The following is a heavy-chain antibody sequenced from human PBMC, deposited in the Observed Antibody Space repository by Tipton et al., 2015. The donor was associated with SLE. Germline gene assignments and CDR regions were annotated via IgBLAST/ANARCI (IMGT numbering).Heavy chain of an antibody. Sequence: TLSLTCTVSGGSIFRSKNYWGWIRQSPGKGLEWIGNIFYSGTTYYNPSLKSRVIISVDTSTNQFSLELSSMTAADTAVYYCARRADDYSTWFDPWGQGTLVTVSS. CDR3: ARRADDYSTWFDP. J-gene: IGHJ5*02. CDR1: GGSIFRSKNY. V-gene: IGHV4-39*07. D-gene: IGHD2-21*01. CDR2: IFYSGTT.